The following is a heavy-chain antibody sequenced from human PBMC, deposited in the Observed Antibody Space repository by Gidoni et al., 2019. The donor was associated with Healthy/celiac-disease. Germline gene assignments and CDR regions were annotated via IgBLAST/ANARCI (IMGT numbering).Heavy chain of an antibody. V-gene: IGHV4-59*01. CDR1: GGPNSSYY. Sequence: QVQLQESGPGLVKPAETLSLTCTVSGGPNSSYYWSWIRQPPGKVLEWIGYIYYSGSPNYNPSLKSLVTISLDTSNNQFSLKLSSVTAADTAVYYCASSSTMIVVVPAAFDIWGQGTMVTVSS. CDR3: ASSSTMIVVVPAAFDI. CDR2: IYYSGSP. D-gene: IGHD3-22*01. J-gene: IGHJ3*02.